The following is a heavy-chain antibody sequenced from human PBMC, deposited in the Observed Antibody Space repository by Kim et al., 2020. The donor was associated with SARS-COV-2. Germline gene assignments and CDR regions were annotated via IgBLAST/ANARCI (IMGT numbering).Heavy chain of an antibody. CDR1: GGSISSSSYY. V-gene: IGHV4-39*01. Sequence: SETLSLTCTASGGSISSSSYYWGWIHQPPGKGLEWIGSIYYSGSTYYNPSLKSRVTISVDTSKNQFSLKLSSVTAADTAVYYDSSGWYVPRLIDYWGQGTLVTVSS. CDR3: SSGWYVPRLIDY. J-gene: IGHJ4*02. CDR2: IYYSGST. D-gene: IGHD6-19*01.